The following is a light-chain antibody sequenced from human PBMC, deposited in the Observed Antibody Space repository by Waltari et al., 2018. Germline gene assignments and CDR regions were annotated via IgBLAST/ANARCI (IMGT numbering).Light chain of an antibody. Sequence: DIRMTQSPSSLSASVGDRVTITCRASQSISSDLNWYQQKPGKAPKLLIFSAFSLQSGVPSRFSGSGSGTDFTLTISSLQPEDFATYYCQQSYSTPYTFGQGTNLEIK. CDR1: QSISSD. V-gene: IGKV1-39*01. CDR2: SAF. J-gene: IGKJ2*01. CDR3: QQSYSTPYT.